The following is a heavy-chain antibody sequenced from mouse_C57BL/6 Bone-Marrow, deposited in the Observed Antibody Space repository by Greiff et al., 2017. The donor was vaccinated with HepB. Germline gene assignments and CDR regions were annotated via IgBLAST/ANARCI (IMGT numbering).Heavy chain of an antibody. CDR1: GFNIKDDY. V-gene: IGHV14-4*01. CDR3: TTWFAY. J-gene: IGHJ3*01. CDR2: IDPENGDT. Sequence: VQLKESGAELVRPGASVKLSCTASGFNIKDDYMHWVKQRPEQGLEWIGWIDPENGDTEYASKFQGKATITADTSSNTAYLQLSSLTSEDTAVFYCTTWFAYWGQGTLVTVSA.